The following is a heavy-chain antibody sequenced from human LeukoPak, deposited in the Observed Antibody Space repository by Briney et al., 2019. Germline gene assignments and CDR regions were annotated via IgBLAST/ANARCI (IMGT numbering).Heavy chain of an antibody. V-gene: IGHV1-2*02. Sequence: ASVKVSCKASGYSFTGYYIHWVRQAPGQGLEWMGWINPNSGGTNYAQKFQGRVTMTRDTSISTAYMELSRLRSDDTAVYYCARTPDYGDYPDYWGQGTLVTVSS. D-gene: IGHD4-17*01. CDR1: GYSFTGYY. CDR3: ARTPDYGDYPDY. CDR2: INPNSGGT. J-gene: IGHJ4*02.